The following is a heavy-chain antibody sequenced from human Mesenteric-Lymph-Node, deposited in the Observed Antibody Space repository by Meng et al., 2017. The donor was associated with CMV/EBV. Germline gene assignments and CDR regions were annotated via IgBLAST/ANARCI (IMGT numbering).Heavy chain of an antibody. Sequence: DYYWSCIRQHPGKGLEWIAHIIHSESTTSPPSLQSRVAISVDTSKNQFSLKLSSVTAADTAVYYCARGQRTTVTSRPSPRTYWYFDLWGRGTLVTSPQ. CDR1: DYY. D-gene: IGHD4-17*01. V-gene: IGHV4-34*01. CDR3: ARGQRTTVTSRPSPRTYWYFDL. CDR2: IIHSEST. J-gene: IGHJ2*01.